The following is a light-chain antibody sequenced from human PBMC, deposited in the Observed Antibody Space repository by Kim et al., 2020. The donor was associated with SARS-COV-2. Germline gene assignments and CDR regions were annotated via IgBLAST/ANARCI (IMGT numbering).Light chain of an antibody. V-gene: IGLV2-14*03. CDR3: TSYTRSDTWV. J-gene: IGLJ3*02. Sequence: GHSVPISCTGTTSDVGGYNLVSWYQQHPGKAPKFMIHDVSQRPSGVSNRFSGSKSGNTASLTISGLQAEDEADYYCTSYTRSDTWVFGGGTQLTVL. CDR1: TSDVGGYNL. CDR2: DVS.